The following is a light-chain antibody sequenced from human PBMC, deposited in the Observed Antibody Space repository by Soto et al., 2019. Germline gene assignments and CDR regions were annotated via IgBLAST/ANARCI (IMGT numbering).Light chain of an antibody. CDR2: GTS. Sequence: EIVLTQSPGTLSLSPGERATLSCRASQSVSDNLAWYQQRPGQAPRLLIYGTSSRATGIPARFSGSGSGTQFTLTISSLQSEDFALYYCQQYDSWPPFTFGQGTRLEIK. CDR1: QSVSDN. CDR3: QQYDSWPPFT. V-gene: IGKV3-15*01. J-gene: IGKJ5*01.